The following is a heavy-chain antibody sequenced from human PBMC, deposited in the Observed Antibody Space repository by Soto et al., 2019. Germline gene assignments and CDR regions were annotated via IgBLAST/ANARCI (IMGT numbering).Heavy chain of an antibody. CDR1: GFTFTSSA. CDR3: AAGVVPAAIGGMDV. V-gene: IGHV1-58*01. D-gene: IGHD2-2*02. Sequence: ASVKVSCKASGFTFTSSAVQWVRQARGQRLEWIGWIVVGSGNTNYAQKFQERVTITRDMSTSTAYMELSSLRSEDTAVYYCAAGVVPAAIGGMDVWGQGTTVTVSS. J-gene: IGHJ6*02. CDR2: IVVGSGNT.